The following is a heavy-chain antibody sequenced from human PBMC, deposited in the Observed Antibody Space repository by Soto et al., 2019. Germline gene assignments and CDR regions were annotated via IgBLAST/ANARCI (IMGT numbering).Heavy chain of an antibody. CDR2: IYYSGST. CDR3: ARNPGREIVGATIYYYGMDV. J-gene: IGHJ6*02. V-gene: IGHV4-59*01. D-gene: IGHD1-26*01. Sequence: SETLSLTCTVSGGSISSYYWSWIRQPPGKGLEWIGYIYYSGSTNYNPSLKSRVTISVGTSKNQFSLKLSSVTAADTAVYYCARNPGREIVGATIYYYGMDVWGQGTTVTVSS. CDR1: GGSISSYY.